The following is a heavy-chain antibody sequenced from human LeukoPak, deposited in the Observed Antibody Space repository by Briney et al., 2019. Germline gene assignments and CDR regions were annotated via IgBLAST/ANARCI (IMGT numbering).Heavy chain of an antibody. J-gene: IGHJ3*02. Sequence: GGSLRLSCAASGFTFSSYAMSWVRQAPGKGLEWVSATSGSGGSTYYADSVKGRFTISRGNSKNTLYLQMNSLRAEDTAVYYCANTQGGAFDIWGQGTMVTVSS. CDR1: GFTFSSYA. V-gene: IGHV3-23*01. D-gene: IGHD1-26*01. CDR3: ANTQGGAFDI. CDR2: TSGSGGST.